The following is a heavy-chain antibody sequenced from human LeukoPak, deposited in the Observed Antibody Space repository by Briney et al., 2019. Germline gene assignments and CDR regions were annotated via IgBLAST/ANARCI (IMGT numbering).Heavy chain of an antibody. V-gene: IGHV1-18*01. CDR3: ARGPLQLWFGELLN. Sequence: AASVKVSCKASGYTFTSYGISWVRQAPGQGLEWMGWISAYNGNTNYAQKLQGRVTMTTDTSTSTAYMELRSLRSDDTAVYYCARGPLQLWFGELLNWGQGTLVTVSS. D-gene: IGHD3-10*01. CDR2: ISAYNGNT. CDR1: GYTFTSYG. J-gene: IGHJ4*02.